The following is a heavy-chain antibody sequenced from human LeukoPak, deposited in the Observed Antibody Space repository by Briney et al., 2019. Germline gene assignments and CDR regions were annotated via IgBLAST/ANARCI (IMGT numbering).Heavy chain of an antibody. Sequence: GGSLRLSCAASGFTFGDYGMSWVRQAPGKGLEWVSSINWNGGNTAYADSVKGRFTISRDNSKNSLYLQMNSLRTEDTALYYCAKDMAPLQIAAADHWGQGTLVTVSS. D-gene: IGHD6-13*01. CDR1: GFTFGDYG. J-gene: IGHJ4*02. V-gene: IGHV3-20*04. CDR3: AKDMAPLQIAAADH. CDR2: INWNGGNT.